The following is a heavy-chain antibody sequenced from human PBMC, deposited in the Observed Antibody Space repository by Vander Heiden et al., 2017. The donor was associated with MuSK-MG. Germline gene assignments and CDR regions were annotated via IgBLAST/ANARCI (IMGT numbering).Heavy chain of an antibody. Sequence: QVQLQESGPGLVKPSETLSLTFAVSGYSISRGSYWGWIRQPPGKGLEWIVSIYHSGSTYYNPSQKRRVTISVDTSKNQFSLKLSSVTAADTAVYDCARLRVYGQDAFDIWGQGTMVTVSS. J-gene: IGHJ3*02. D-gene: IGHD2-8*01. CDR3: ARLRVYGQDAFDI. CDR2: IYHSGST. V-gene: IGHV4-38-2*01. CDR1: GYSISRGSY.